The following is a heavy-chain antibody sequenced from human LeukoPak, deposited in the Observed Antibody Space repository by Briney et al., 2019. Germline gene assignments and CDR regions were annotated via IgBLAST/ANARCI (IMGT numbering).Heavy chain of an antibody. CDR1: GYTFNSDG. V-gene: IGHV1-18*01. D-gene: IGHD2-2*01. CDR2: ISAYNGNT. Sequence: ASVKVSCKASGYTFNSDGISWVRQAPGQGLEWMGWISAYNGNTNYAQKLQGRVTMTTDTSTSTAYMELRTLRSHDTAVYYCVRDYCSSTSCPSMDVWGKGTTVTVSS. J-gene: IGHJ6*03. CDR3: VRDYCSSTSCPSMDV.